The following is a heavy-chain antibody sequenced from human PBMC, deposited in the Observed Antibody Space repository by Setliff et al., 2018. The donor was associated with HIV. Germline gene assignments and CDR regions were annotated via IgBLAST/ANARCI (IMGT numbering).Heavy chain of an antibody. CDR1: GYTFTTYG. V-gene: IGHV1-18*01. J-gene: IGHJ6*02. D-gene: IGHD6-19*01. Sequence: ASVKVSCKPSGYTFTTYGLSWVRQAPGQGLEWVGAIFPRIGTTNHAQKFQGRVTMTTDTSTSTVYMELRSLRSDDTAVYFCARLGSGWSDSYYYAMDIWGQGTTVTVSS. CDR2: IFPRIGTT. CDR3: ARLGSGWSDSYYYAMDI.